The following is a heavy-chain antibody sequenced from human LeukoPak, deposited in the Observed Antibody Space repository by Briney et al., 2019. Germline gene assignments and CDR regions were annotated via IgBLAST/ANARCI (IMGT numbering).Heavy chain of an antibody. CDR3: ARGTGRSAFYDFWSGWDAFDI. D-gene: IGHD3-3*01. V-gene: IGHV4-59*08. Sequence: PSETLSLTCTVSGGSISSYYWSWIRQPPGKGLEWIGYIYYSGSTNYNPSLKSRVTISVDTSKNQFSLKLSSVTAADTAVYYCARGTGRSAFYDFWSGWDAFDIWGQGTMVTVSS. CDR1: GGSISSYY. J-gene: IGHJ3*02. CDR2: IYYSGST.